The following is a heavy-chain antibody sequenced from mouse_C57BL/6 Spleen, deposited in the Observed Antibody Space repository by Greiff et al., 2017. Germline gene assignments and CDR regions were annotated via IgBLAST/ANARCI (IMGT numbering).Heavy chain of an antibody. D-gene: IGHD1-1*01. CDR1: GYSITSGYY. CDR3: ARVGVPYYYGSSYFDY. J-gene: IGHJ2*01. V-gene: IGHV3-6*01. Sequence: EVHLVESGPGLVKPSQSLSLTCSVTGYSITSGYYWNWIRQFPGNKLEWMGYISYDGSNNYNPSLKNRISITRDTSKNQFFLKLNSVTTEDTATYYCARVGVPYYYGSSYFDYWGQGTTLTVSS. CDR2: ISYDGSN.